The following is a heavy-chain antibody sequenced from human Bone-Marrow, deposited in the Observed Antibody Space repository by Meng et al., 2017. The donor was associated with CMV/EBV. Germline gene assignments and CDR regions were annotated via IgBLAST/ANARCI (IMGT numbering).Heavy chain of an antibody. J-gene: IGHJ4*02. Sequence: GGSLRLSCTASGFVFASYSMSWVRQAPGKGLEWVSAISAGGGSTYYANPVNGRFTISRDDPKNTVYLEMDYLRAEDTAVYYCAKDWATNGDYDYFDYWGQGTRVTGSS. CDR1: GFVFASYS. D-gene: IGHD4-17*01. CDR2: ISAGGGST. CDR3: AKDWATNGDYDYFDY. V-gene: IGHV3-23*01.